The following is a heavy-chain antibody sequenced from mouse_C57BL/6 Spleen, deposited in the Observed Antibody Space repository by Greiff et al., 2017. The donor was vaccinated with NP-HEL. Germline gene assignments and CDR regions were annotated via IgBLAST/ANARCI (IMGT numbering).Heavy chain of an antibody. CDR3: ASGITTVVATDYDMDY. CDR2: INPNNGGT. D-gene: IGHD1-1*01. J-gene: IGHJ4*01. V-gene: IGHV1-18*01. CDR1: GYTFTDYN. Sequence: EVQLQQSGPELVKPGASVKIPCKASGYTFTDYNMDWVKQSHGKSLEWIGDINPNNGGTIYNQKFKGKATLTVDKSSSTAYMELRSLTSEDTGVYYCASGITTVVATDYDMDYWGQGTTVTVSS.